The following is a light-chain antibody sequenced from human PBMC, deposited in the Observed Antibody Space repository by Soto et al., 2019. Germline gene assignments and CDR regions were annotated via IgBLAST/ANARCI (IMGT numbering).Light chain of an antibody. V-gene: IGLV2-14*01. J-gene: IGLJ2*01. CDR3: SSYTSTSTREV. CDR1: SSDVGGYNF. Sequence: QSVLPQPASVSGSPGQSITISCTGTSSDVGGYNFVSWYQQHPGKVPKLMMFEVSNRPSGVSNRFSGSKSGNTASLTISGLQAEDEADYYCSSYTSTSTREVFGGGTKLTVL. CDR2: EVS.